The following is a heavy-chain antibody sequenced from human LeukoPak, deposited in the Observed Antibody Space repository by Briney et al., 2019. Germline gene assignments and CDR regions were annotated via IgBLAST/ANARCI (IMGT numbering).Heavy chain of an antibody. Sequence: ASVKVSCKASGYTFTGYYMHWVRQAPGQGLEWMGWINPNSGGTNYAQKFQGRVTITRDTSASTAYMELSSLRSEDTAVYYCARSYDILTGPNWFDPWGQGTLVTVSS. V-gene: IGHV1-2*02. CDR3: ARSYDILTGPNWFDP. CDR1: GYTFTGYY. J-gene: IGHJ5*02. D-gene: IGHD3-9*01. CDR2: INPNSGGT.